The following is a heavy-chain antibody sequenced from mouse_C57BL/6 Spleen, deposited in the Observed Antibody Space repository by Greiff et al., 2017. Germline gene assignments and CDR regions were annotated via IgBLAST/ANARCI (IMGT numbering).Heavy chain of an antibody. CDR3: ARGGTGRQYFDV. D-gene: IGHD4-1*01. Sequence: VQLQQSGAELVKPGASVKISCKASGYAFSSYWMNWVKQRPGKGLEWIGQIYPGDGDTNYNGKFKGKATLTADKSSSTAYMQLSSLTSEASAVYFCARGGTGRQYFDVWGTGTTVTVSS. J-gene: IGHJ1*03. CDR2: IYPGDGDT. V-gene: IGHV1-80*01. CDR1: GYAFSSYW.